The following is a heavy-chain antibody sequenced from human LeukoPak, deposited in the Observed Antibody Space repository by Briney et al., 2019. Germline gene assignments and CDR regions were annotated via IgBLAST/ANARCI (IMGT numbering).Heavy chain of an antibody. CDR1: GYTFTSYD. D-gene: IGHD3-22*01. Sequence: ASVKVSCKASGYTFTSYDINWVRQATGQGLEWMGWMNPNSGNTGYAQKFQGRVTITRNTSISTAYMELSSLRSEDTAVYYCARTSNPYYYDSSGYFPDAFDIWGQGTMVTVSS. CDR3: ARTSNPYYYDSSGYFPDAFDI. J-gene: IGHJ3*02. CDR2: MNPNSGNT. V-gene: IGHV1-8*03.